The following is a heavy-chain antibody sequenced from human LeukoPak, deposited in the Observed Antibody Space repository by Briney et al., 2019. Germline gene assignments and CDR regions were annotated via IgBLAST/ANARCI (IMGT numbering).Heavy chain of an antibody. CDR3: ARPNCGGDCRDAFDI. D-gene: IGHD2-21*02. CDR2: IYYSGST. V-gene: IGHV4-39*01. Sequence: PSETLSLTCTVSGGSISSSSYYWGWIRQPPGKGLEWIGRIYYSGSTYYNPSLKGRVTISVDTSKNQFSLKLSSVTAADTAVYYCARPNCGGDCRDAFDIWGQGTMVTVSS. CDR1: GGSISSSSYY. J-gene: IGHJ3*02.